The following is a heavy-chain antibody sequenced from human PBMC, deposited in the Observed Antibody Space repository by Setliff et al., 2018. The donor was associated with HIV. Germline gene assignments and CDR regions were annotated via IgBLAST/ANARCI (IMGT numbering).Heavy chain of an antibody. CDR1: GFSLSNSD. Sequence: PGGSLRLSCAASGFSLSNSDVNWVRQAPGKGLEWVSSISGGFAYFADSVKGRFRLTKDDSKEILYLEMDTLRADDSALYYCAKDLSVRGSGFKGAFAIWGQGTKVTVSS. D-gene: IGHD6-19*01. V-gene: IGHV3-23*01. CDR2: ISGGFA. CDR3: AKDLSVRGSGFKGAFAI. J-gene: IGHJ3*02.